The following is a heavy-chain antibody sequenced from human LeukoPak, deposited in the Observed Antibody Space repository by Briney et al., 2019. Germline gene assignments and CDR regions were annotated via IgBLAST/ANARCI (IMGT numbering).Heavy chain of an antibody. CDR2: ISYDGSNK. Sequence: HPGGSLRLSCAASGFTFSSYGMHWVRQAPGKGLEWVAVISYDGSNKYYADSVKGRFTISRDNSKNTLYLQMNSLRAEDTAVYYCAKENYDILTGARTGFDPWGQGTLVTVSS. D-gene: IGHD3-9*01. CDR1: GFTFSSYG. V-gene: IGHV3-30*18. CDR3: AKENYDILTGARTGFDP. J-gene: IGHJ5*02.